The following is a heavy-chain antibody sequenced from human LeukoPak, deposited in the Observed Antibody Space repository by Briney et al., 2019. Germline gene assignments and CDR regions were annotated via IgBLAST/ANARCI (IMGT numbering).Heavy chain of an antibody. Sequence: SETLSLTCAVYGGSFSGRYWSWIRQPPGKGLEWIGEINHSGSTNYNPSLKSRVTISIDTSKNQFSLKLTSVTAADTAVYYCAKQDYDKPLWGQGTLVTVSS. CDR1: GGSFSGRY. D-gene: IGHD3-22*01. V-gene: IGHV4-34*01. CDR3: AKQDYDKPL. J-gene: IGHJ4*02. CDR2: INHSGST.